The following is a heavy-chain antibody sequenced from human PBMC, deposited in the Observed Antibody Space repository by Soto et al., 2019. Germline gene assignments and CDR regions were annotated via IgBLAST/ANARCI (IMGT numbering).Heavy chain of an antibody. Sequence: SVKVSCKASGGIFSSYTITWVRQAPGQGLEWMGRIIPFLGIANYAQKFQGRVTITADKSTSTAYMELSSLRAEDTAVYYCAKGGDYCGGGRSSWFFFDYWGQGALVTVSS. D-gene: IGHD2-15*01. CDR3: AKGGDYCGGGRSSWFFFDY. J-gene: IGHJ4*02. V-gene: IGHV1-69*02. CDR2: IIPFLGIA. CDR1: GGIFSSYT.